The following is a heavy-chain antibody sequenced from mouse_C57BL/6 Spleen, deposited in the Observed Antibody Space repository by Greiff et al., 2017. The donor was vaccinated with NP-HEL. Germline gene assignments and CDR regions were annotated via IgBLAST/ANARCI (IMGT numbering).Heavy chain of an antibody. V-gene: IGHV1-77*01. CDR1: GYTFTDYY. CDR2: IGPGSGST. Sequence: QVHVKQSGAELVKPGASVKISCKASGYTFTDYYINWVKQRPGQGLEWIGKIGPGSGSTYYNEKFKGKATLTADKSSSTAYMQLSSLTSEDSAVYFCAREGSSYYYYAMDYWGQGTSVTVSS. J-gene: IGHJ4*01. D-gene: IGHD1-1*01. CDR3: AREGSSYYYYAMDY.